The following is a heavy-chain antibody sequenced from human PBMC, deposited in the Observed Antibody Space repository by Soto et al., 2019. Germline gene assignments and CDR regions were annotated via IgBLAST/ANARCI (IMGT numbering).Heavy chain of an antibody. V-gene: IGHV3-21*01. CDR3: ARDSNYFGSGSPFDY. Sequence: GSLRLSCAASGFTFSTYSMNWVRQAPGKGLEWVSSISSSSRYIYYADSVKGRFTISRDNAMNSLYLQMNSLRAEDTAVYYCARDSNYFGSGSPFDYWGQGILVTVSS. CDR1: GFTFSTYS. J-gene: IGHJ4*02. D-gene: IGHD3-10*01. CDR2: ISSSSRYI.